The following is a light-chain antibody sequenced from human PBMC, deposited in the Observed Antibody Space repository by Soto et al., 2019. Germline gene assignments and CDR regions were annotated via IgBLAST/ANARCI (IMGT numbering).Light chain of an antibody. CDR1: QTISDY. CDR2: AAS. Sequence: DIQMTQSPSSLSASVGDRVNITCRASQTISDYLNWYQQKPGKAPKILIYAASSLQSGVPSRFSGSGSGTDFTLTISSLQPEDFATYYCQQSYNTRAFGQGTKLEIK. CDR3: QQSYNTRA. V-gene: IGKV1-39*01. J-gene: IGKJ2*01.